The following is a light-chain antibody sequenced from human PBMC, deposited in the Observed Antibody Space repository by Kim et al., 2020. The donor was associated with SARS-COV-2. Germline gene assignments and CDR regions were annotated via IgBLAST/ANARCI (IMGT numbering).Light chain of an antibody. CDR3: GTWDSSLSAFV. CDR1: SSNIGNNI. CDR2: DKN. Sequence: QKATLTCSGSSSNIGNNIVSWYQHLPGTAPKRLSYDKNKRHSGIPDRFSGSKSGTSATLGITGLQTGDEADYYCGTWDSSLSAFVFGTGTKVTVL. V-gene: IGLV1-51*01. J-gene: IGLJ1*01.